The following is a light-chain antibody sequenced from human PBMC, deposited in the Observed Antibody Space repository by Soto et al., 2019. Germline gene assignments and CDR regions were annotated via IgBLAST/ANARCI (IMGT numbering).Light chain of an antibody. J-gene: IGKJ4*01. Sequence: EIVMTQSPATLSVSPGERVTLSCRASQSVGTTLAWYQQKPSQPPRLLIRGASTRATGIPDRFGGSGSGTEFTLTISSLQSEDFAVYYCQQYSTWLSFGGGTKVEIK. V-gene: IGKV3-15*01. CDR3: QQYSTWLS. CDR2: GAS. CDR1: QSVGTT.